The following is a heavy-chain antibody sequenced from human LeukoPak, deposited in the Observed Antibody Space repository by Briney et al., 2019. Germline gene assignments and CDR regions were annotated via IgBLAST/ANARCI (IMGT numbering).Heavy chain of an antibody. V-gene: IGHV3-23*01. D-gene: IGHD5-24*01. CDR3: AKDYVSGDGYWDFDY. J-gene: IGHJ4*02. Sequence: PGGSLRLSRAASGFISRPYAMSWVRQAPGKGLEWVAGIAGGDDRFYADSVKGRFSISRDNSKNTVDLQMNSLRVEDTAVYYCAKDYVSGDGYWDFDYWGQGTLVTVSS. CDR1: GFISRPYA. CDR2: IAGGDDR.